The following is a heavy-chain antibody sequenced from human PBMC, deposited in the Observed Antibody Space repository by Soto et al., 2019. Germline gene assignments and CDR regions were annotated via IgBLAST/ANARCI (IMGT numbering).Heavy chain of an antibody. CDR2: IYYTGRT. D-gene: IGHD5-18*01. Sequence: PSETLSLTCSVSGGSVSSGSYYWSWIRQPPGKGLEWIGNIYYTGRTNYNPSLRSRVTISSDTSKNQFSLTLNSVTAADTAVFYCARSRGYRNGNYYYYGMDVWGQGTAVTVSS. CDR3: ARSRGYRNGNYYYYGMDV. CDR1: GGSVSSGSYY. J-gene: IGHJ6*02. V-gene: IGHV4-61*01.